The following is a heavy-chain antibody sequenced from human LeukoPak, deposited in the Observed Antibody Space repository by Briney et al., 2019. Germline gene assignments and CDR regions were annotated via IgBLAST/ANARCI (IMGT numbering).Heavy chain of an antibody. D-gene: IGHD6-19*01. CDR1: GGSISNYY. Sequence: SSGTLSLTCTVSGGSISNYYWSWIRQPPGKGLEWVGYIYYSGNTNYNPSLKSRVTISVDTSKNQFSLKLNSVTAADTAVYYCARLSSGCLDYWGQGTLVTVSS. V-gene: IGHV4-59*01. CDR2: IYYSGNT. CDR3: ARLSSGCLDY. J-gene: IGHJ4*02.